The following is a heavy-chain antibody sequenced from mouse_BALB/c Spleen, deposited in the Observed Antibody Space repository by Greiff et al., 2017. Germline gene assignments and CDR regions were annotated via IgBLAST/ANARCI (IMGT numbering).Heavy chain of an antibody. CDR3: ARWGYGNYGSWFAY. CDR2: ISSGSSTI. Sequence: EVQLVESGGGLVQPGGSRKLSCAASGFTFSSFGMHWVRQAPEKGLEWVAYISSGSSTIYYADTVKGRFTISRDNPKNTLFLQMTSLRSEDTAMYYCARWGYGNYGSWFAYWGQGTLVTVS. CDR1: GFTFSSFG. D-gene: IGHD2-10*02. V-gene: IGHV5-17*02. J-gene: IGHJ3*01.